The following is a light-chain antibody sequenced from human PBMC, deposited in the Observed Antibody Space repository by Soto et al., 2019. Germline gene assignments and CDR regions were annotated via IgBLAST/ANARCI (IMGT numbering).Light chain of an antibody. CDR3: SSFAGTNSFV. Sequence: QSALTQPPSASGSPGQSVTISCTGTTSDIGAYNYVSWYQQRPGKAPKLIIYEVTRRPSGVPDRIFGSKSYTTASLTVSGRQAEDEADYYCSSFAGTNSFVFGTGTKLTVL. J-gene: IGLJ1*01. CDR2: EVT. V-gene: IGLV2-8*01. CDR1: TSDIGAYNY.